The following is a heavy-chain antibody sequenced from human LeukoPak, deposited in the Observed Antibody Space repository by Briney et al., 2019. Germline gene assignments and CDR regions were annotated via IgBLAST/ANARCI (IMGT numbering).Heavy chain of an antibody. V-gene: IGHV4-59*08. CDR2: SHSNGDT. J-gene: IGHJ3*02. D-gene: IGHD6-25*01. CDR3: ARQRGSRAAFDI. CDR1: GLSMTNYY. Sequence: SETLSLTCNVSGLSMTNYYWSWIRQPPGKGLEWIAYSHSNGDTNYNPSLKSRITTSIDTSKNEFSLTLSSVTAADTAVYYCARQRGSRAAFDIWGQGTTVTVSA.